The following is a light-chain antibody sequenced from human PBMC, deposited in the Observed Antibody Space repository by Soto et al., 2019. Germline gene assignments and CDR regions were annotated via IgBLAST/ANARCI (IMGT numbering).Light chain of an antibody. Sequence: TQSPSTLSASVGDRVTITCRASQSIISGLSCYQQKPGQAPRLLIYGASSRATGIPDRFSGSGSGTDFTLTISRLEPEDFAVYYCQQYGSSGTFGQGTKVDI. CDR1: QSIISGL. V-gene: IGKV3-20*01. CDR2: GAS. CDR3: QQYGSSGT. J-gene: IGKJ1*01.